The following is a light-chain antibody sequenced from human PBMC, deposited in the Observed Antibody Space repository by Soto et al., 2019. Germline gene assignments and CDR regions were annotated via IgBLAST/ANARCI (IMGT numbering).Light chain of an antibody. CDR1: QSISSW. CDR3: QQYNSYSWT. V-gene: IGKV1-5*01. Sequence: IQMTQSPPTLSASVGDRLTITCRASQSISSWLAWYQQKPGKAPKLLIYDACSLESGVPSRFSGSGSGTEFTLTISSLQPDEGATDYGQQYNSYSWTFGQGTKVDIK. J-gene: IGKJ1*01. CDR2: DAC.